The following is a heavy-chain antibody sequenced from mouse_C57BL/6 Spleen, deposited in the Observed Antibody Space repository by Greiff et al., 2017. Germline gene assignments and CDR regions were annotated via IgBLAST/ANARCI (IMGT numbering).Heavy chain of an antibody. CDR1: GYTFTSYW. CDR2: IHPNSGST. D-gene: IGHD1-1*01. J-gene: IGHJ1*03. V-gene: IGHV1-64*01. Sequence: QVHVKQSGAELVKPGASVKLSCKASGYTFTSYWMHWVKQRPGQGLEWIGMIHPNSGSTNYNEKFKSKATLTVDKSSSTAYMQLSSLTSEDSAVYYCAGYGSSPYWYFDVWGTGTTVTVSS. CDR3: AGYGSSPYWYFDV.